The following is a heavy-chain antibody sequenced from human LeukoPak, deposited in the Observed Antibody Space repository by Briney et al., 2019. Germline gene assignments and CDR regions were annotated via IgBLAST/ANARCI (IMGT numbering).Heavy chain of an antibody. D-gene: IGHD4-17*01. J-gene: IGHJ4*02. CDR1: GFTFSSYE. CDR2: ISSSGSTI. V-gene: IGHV3-48*03. CDR3: ARTRGDYGDYAGY. Sequence: GGSLRLSCAASGFTFSSYEMNWVRQAPGKVLEWVSYISSSGSTIYYADSVKGRFTISRDNAKNSLYLQMNSLRAEDTAVYYCARTRGDYGDYAGYWGQGTLVTVSS.